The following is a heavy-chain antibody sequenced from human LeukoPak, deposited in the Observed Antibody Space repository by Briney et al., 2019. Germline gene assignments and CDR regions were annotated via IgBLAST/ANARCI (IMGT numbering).Heavy chain of an antibody. CDR3: ARETYDSSGELDY. CDR2: ISSSSSTI. Sequence: GGSLRLSCAASGFTFSSYSMNWVRQAPGKGLEWVSYISSSSSTIYYADSVKGRFTISRDNAKNSLCLQMNSLRAEDTAVYYCARETYDSSGELDYWGQGTLVTVSS. D-gene: IGHD3-22*01. V-gene: IGHV3-48*01. CDR1: GFTFSSYS. J-gene: IGHJ4*02.